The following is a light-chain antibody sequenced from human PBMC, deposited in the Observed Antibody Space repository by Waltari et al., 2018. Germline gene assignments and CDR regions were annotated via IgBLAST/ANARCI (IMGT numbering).Light chain of an antibody. CDR1: TGPVTSGHY. J-gene: IGLJ2*01. V-gene: IGLV7-46*01. CDR2: DTT. Sequence: QAVVTQEPSLTVSPGGTVTLTCGSSTGPVTSGHYPYWFQQKPGQAPMTLISDTTNTNSWAPDAIAVPLLAGNAAQVLSGAQPGEEADYDCCVSYGGAGGLFGGGTKLTIL. CDR3: CVSYGGAGGL.